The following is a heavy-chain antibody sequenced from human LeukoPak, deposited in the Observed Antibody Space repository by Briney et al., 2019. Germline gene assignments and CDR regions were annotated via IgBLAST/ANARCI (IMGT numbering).Heavy chain of an antibody. CDR1: GGSFSGYY. V-gene: IGHV4-34*01. CDR3: ARVAYDYDFWSGYYTGGREGFDY. J-gene: IGHJ4*02. D-gene: IGHD3-3*01. Sequence: PSETLSLTCAAYGGSFSGYYWSWIRQPPGKGLEWIGEINHSGSTNYNPSLKSRVTISVDTSKNQFSLKLSSVTAADTAVYYCARVAYDYDFWSGYYTGGREGFDYWGQGTLVTVSS. CDR2: INHSGST.